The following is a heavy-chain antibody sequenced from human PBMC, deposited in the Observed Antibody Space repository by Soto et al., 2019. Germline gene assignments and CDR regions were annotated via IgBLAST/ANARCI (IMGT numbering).Heavy chain of an antibody. Sequence: QLQLQESGPGLVKPSETLSLTCTVSGGSISSSSYYWGWIRQPPGKGLEWIGSIYYSGSTSYNPSLKSRVPIPVATSQNQFSLKLSSVTAADTAVYYCARNVAPHSSSWYLSYYSGMDVWVQWTTVTVSS. D-gene: IGHD6-13*01. CDR3: ARNVAPHSSSWYLSYYSGMDV. J-gene: IGHJ6*02. CDR1: GGSISSSSYY. V-gene: IGHV4-39*01. CDR2: IYYSGST.